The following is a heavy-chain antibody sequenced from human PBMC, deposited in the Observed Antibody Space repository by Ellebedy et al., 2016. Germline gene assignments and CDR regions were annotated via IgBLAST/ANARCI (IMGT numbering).Heavy chain of an antibody. CDR2: IYGNDDK. CDR1: GFSLNTNEVC. CDR3: AHKSTVHSVDY. J-gene: IGHJ4*02. D-gene: IGHD4-11*01. V-gene: IGHV2-5*01. Sequence: SGPTLVKPTQTLTLTCTFSGFSLNTNEVCVGWVRQPPGKALDWLAFIYGNDDKRYSPSLKNRLTITKDTSKNRVVLTMTNMDPVDTGTYYCAHKSTVHSVDYWGQGTLVTVSS.